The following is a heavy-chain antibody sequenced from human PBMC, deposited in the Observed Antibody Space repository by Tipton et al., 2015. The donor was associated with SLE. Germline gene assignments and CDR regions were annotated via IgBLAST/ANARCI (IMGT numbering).Heavy chain of an antibody. CDR2: TSTSGRT. Sequence: TLSLTCTVSGGSISSGSHFWSWIRQPAGKGLEWFGHTSTSGRTNYNTTLKSRVAISVDTSKNQLSLKLSSMTAADTAVYYCVAKTPVGPSDWYFDLWGRGTLVTVSS. D-gene: IGHD1-26*01. CDR1: GGSISSGSHF. V-gene: IGHV4-61*09. CDR3: VAKTPVGPSDWYFDL. J-gene: IGHJ2*01.